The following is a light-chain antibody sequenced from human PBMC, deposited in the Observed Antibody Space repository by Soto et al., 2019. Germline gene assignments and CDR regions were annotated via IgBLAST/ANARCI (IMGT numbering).Light chain of an antibody. Sequence: QSALTQPASVSGSPGQSVTISCTGTSSDFGSYNHVSWYQQHPGKAPKLMIYEDSKRPSGVSNRFSGSKSGNTASLTISGLQAEDDADYYCCSYAGSSTYVFGTGTKLTVL. CDR3: CSYAGSSTYV. CDR1: SSDFGSYNH. V-gene: IGLV2-23*01. CDR2: EDS. J-gene: IGLJ1*01.